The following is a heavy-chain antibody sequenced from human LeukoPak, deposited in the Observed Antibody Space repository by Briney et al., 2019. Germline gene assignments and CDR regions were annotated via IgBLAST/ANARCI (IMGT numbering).Heavy chain of an antibody. J-gene: IGHJ4*02. V-gene: IGHV4-34*01. Sequence: PSETLSLTCAVYGGSFSGYYWSWIRQPPGKGLEWIGEINHSGSTNYNPSLKSRVTISVDTSKNQFSLKLSSVTAADTAVYYCAGHGRWGLFDYWGQGTLVTVSS. CDR2: INHSGST. CDR3: AGHGRWGLFDY. D-gene: IGHD5-24*01. CDR1: GGSFSGYY.